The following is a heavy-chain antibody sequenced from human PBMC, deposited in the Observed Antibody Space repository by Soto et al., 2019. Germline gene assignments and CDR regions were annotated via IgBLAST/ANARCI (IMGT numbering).Heavy chain of an antibody. V-gene: IGHV3-23*01. CDR1: GFTFSSYA. D-gene: IGHD5-12*01. CDR3: AKGVRGWLRYDAFDI. J-gene: IGHJ3*02. CDR2: ISGSGGST. Sequence: GGSLRLSCAASGFTFSSYAMSWVRQAPGKGLEWVSAISGSGGSTYYADSVRGRFTISRDNSKNTLYLQMNSLRAEDTAVYYCAKGVRGWLRYDAFDIWGQGTMVTVSS.